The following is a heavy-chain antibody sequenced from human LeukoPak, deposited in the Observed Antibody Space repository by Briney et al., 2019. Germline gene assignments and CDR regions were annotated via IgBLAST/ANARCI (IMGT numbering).Heavy chain of an antibody. CDR1: GLTSSSYW. CDR3: ARDSGITIFGVVTAPDY. Sequence: GGSLRLSCAASGLTSSSYWMSWVRQAPGEGLEWVANIKQDGSEKYYVDSVKGRFTISRDNAKNSLYLKMNSLRAEDTAVYYCARDSGITIFGVVTAPDYWGQGTLVTVSS. CDR2: IKQDGSEK. V-gene: IGHV3-7*01. D-gene: IGHD3-3*01. J-gene: IGHJ4*02.